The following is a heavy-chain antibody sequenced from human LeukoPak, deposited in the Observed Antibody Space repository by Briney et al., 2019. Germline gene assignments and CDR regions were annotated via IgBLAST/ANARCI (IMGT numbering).Heavy chain of an antibody. CDR3: AKADYGEYYYMDV. Sequence: GASVKVSCKASGFSSYAISWVRQAPGQGLEWMGGIIPAFGTTNYAQKFQGRVTVTTDESTSTVYMELSGLRFEDTAVYYCAKADYGEYYYMDVWGKGTTVTVSS. CDR1: GFSSYA. V-gene: IGHV1-69*05. CDR2: IIPAFGTT. D-gene: IGHD4-17*01. J-gene: IGHJ6*03.